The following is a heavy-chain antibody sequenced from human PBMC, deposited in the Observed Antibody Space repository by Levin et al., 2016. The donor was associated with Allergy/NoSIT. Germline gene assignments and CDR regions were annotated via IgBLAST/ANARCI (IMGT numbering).Heavy chain of an antibody. Sequence: VRQAPGKGLVWVSRINSDGSSTSYADSVKGRFTISRDNAKNTVYLQTNSLRPEDTAIYYCVRGFCETSGFYSSYDYYYYMDVWGRGTTVTVSS. CDR3: VRGFCETSGFYSSYDYYYYMDV. CDR2: INSDGSST. J-gene: IGHJ6*03. D-gene: IGHD3-22*01. V-gene: IGHV3-74*01.